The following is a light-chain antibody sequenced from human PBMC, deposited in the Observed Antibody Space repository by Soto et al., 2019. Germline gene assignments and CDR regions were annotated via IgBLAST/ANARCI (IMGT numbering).Light chain of an antibody. Sequence: DIQMTQSPSPLSASVGDRVTITCPASQDITKSLNWYQQQPGTAPKLLIYDASNLQEGVPSRFSGSGSGTDFTLTITSLQPDDLTTYFCRQCYALSYTFGQGTKVDIK. V-gene: IGKV1-33*01. J-gene: IGKJ2*01. CDR2: DAS. CDR1: QDITKS. CDR3: RQCYALSYT.